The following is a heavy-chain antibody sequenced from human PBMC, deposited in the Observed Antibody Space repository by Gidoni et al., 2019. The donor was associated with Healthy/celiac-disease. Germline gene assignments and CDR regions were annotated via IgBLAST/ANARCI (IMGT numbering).Heavy chain of an antibody. CDR1: RFPFSDHY. V-gene: IGHV3-72*01. CDR3: ARGSRGDYFDY. Sequence: EVQLVESGCGLVQPVGSLRLSCAAHRFPFSDHYMDWVRQAPGKGLEWVGRTRNKANSYTTEDDASVKGRVTIARDDSKNSLYLQMNSLKTEDTAVYYCARGSRGDYFDYWGQVTLVTVSS. D-gene: IGHD3-10*01. J-gene: IGHJ4*02. CDR2: TRNKANSYTT.